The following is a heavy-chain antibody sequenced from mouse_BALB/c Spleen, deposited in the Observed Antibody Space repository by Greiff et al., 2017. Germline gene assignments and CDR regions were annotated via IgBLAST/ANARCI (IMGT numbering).Heavy chain of an antibody. CDR1: GFTFSSYG. Sequence: EVQGVESGGDLVKPGGSLKLSCAASGFTFSSYGMSWVRQTPDKRLEWVATISSGGSYTYYPDSVKGRFTISRDNAKNTLYLQMSSLKSEDTAMYYCARHTTGTTYYFDYWGQGTTLTVSS. J-gene: IGHJ2*01. V-gene: IGHV5-6*01. CDR3: ARHTTGTTYYFDY. CDR2: ISSGGSYT. D-gene: IGHD4-1*02.